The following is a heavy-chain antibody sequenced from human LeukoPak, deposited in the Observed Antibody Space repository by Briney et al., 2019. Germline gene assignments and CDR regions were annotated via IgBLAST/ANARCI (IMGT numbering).Heavy chain of an antibody. CDR2: IYPGDSET. CDR3: ARGTDIDY. J-gene: IGHJ4*02. CDR1: VYSFPSHW. Sequence: GESLKISCKGSVYSFPSHWIVWVRQMPGKGLEWMGIIYPGDSETRYSPSFEGQVTISADKSTYTAYLQWSSLKASDTAMYYCARGTDIDYWGQGTLVTVSS. V-gene: IGHV5-51*01.